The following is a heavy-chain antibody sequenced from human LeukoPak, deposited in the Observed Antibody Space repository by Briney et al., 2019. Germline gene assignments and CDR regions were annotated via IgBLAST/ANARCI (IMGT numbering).Heavy chain of an antibody. CDR3: ARETGNRLDP. CDR1: GGSISGNY. J-gene: IGHJ5*02. CDR2: IYYSGGT. D-gene: IGHD3-10*01. Sequence: ETLSLTCTVSGGSISGNYWSWVRQPPGKGLEWIGNIYYSGGTKYNPSLKSRVTISVDTSKNQFSLKLSSVTPADTAVYYCARETGNRLDPWGQGTLFTISS. V-gene: IGHV4-59*01.